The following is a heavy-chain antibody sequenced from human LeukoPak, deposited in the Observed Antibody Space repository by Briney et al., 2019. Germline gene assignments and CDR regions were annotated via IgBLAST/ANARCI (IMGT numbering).Heavy chain of an antibody. D-gene: IGHD3-10*01. Sequence: SETLSLTCTVSGGSISSYYWSWIRQPPGKGLEWIGYIYYSGSTYYNPSLKSRVTISVDTSKNQFSLKLSSVTAADTAVYYCARDHEFGVSYWGQGTLVTVSS. CDR1: GGSISSYY. V-gene: IGHV4-59*06. J-gene: IGHJ4*02. CDR2: IYYSGST. CDR3: ARDHEFGVSY.